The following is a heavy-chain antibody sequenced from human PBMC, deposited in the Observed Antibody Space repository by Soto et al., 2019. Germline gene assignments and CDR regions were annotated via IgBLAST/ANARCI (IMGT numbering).Heavy chain of an antibody. CDR3: ARGQYQLLIYYYGMDV. CDR2: IYYSGST. J-gene: IGHJ6*02. CDR1: GGSISSGGYY. Sequence: PSETLSLTCTVSGGSISSGGYYWSWIRQHPGKGLEWIGYIYYSGSTYYNPSLKSRVTISVDTSKNQFSLKLSSVTAADTAVYYCARGQYQLLIYYYGMDVWGQGTTVTVSS. D-gene: IGHD2-2*01. V-gene: IGHV4-31*03.